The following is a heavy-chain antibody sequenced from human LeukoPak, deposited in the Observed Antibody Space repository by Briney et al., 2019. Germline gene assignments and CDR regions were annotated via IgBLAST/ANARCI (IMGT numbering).Heavy chain of an antibody. CDR1: GYTFTSYY. Sequence: ASVKVSCKASGYTFTSYYMHWVRQAPGQGLEWMGIINPSGGSTSHAQKFQGRVTMTRDTSTSTVYMELSSLRSEDTAVYYCARDPPRQGQKYCSGGSCYSNDYWGQGTLVTVSS. CDR3: ARDPPRQGQKYCSGGSCYSNDY. CDR2: INPSGGST. J-gene: IGHJ4*02. V-gene: IGHV1-46*01. D-gene: IGHD2-15*01.